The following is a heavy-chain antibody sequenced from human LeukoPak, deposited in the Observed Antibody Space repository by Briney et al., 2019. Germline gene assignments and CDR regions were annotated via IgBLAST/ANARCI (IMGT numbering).Heavy chain of an antibody. CDR1: GGSISSNTYY. V-gene: IGHV4-39*01. Sequence: PSETLSLTCTVSGGSISSNTYYWGWIRQPPGKGLEWIGSIYYTGSTFYNPSLKSRVAIPVDTSKNQFSLNLRSVTAADTALYYCARNGYSYGLGNDAFDIWGQGTVVTVSS. CDR2: IYYTGST. J-gene: IGHJ3*02. CDR3: ARNGYSYGLGNDAFDI. D-gene: IGHD5-18*01.